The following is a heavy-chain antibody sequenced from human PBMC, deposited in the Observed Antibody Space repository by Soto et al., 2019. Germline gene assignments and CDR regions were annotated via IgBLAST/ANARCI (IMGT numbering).Heavy chain of an antibody. CDR1: GFTFSSYG. V-gene: IGHV3-30*18. CDR3: AKDLKTAYYDFWSGSYYYGMDV. D-gene: IGHD3-3*01. Sequence: QVQLVESGGGVVQPGRSLRLSCAASGFTFSSYGMHWVRQAPGKGLEWVAVISYDGSNKYYADSLKGRFTISRDNSKNTLYLQMNSLRAEDTAVYYCAKDLKTAYYDFWSGSYYYGMDVWGQGTTVTVSS. CDR2: ISYDGSNK. J-gene: IGHJ6*02.